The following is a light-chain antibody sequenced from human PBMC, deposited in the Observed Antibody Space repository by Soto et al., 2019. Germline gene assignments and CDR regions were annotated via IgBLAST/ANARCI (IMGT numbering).Light chain of an antibody. CDR3: QQYGSSPGLFT. V-gene: IGKV3-20*01. CDR2: DAS. J-gene: IGKJ3*01. Sequence: EIVLTQSPATLSLSPGERATLSCRASQSVNNYLAWYQQKPGQTPRLLIYDASSRATGIPDRFSGSGSGTDFTLTISRLEPEDFAVYYCQQYGSSPGLFTFGPGTKVDIK. CDR1: QSVNNY.